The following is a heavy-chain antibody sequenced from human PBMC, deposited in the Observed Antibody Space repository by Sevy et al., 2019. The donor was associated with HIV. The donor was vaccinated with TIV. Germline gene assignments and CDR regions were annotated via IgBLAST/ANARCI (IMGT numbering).Heavy chain of an antibody. CDR2: ISYDGSNT. J-gene: IGHJ6*02. CDR3: AREGRSRNFWSSNYRNLFGMDV. CDR1: GFTFGSYV. Sequence: GGSLRLSCAASGFTFGSYVMHWVRQAPGKGLEGVAVISYDGSNTYYGDSMKGRFTVSRDNYKNTLYLQMNSLRGEDTTIYYCAREGRSRNFWSSNYRNLFGMDVWGQGTTVTVSS. V-gene: IGHV3-30*03. D-gene: IGHD3-3*01.